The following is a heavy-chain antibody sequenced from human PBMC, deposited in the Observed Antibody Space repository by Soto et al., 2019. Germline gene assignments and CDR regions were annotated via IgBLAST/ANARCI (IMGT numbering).Heavy chain of an antibody. CDR2: ISYDGSNK. CDR3: AKPLYYDSSGCDY. Sequence: GGSLRLSCAASGFTFSSYGMHWVCQAPGKGLEWVAVISYDGSNKYYADSVKGRFTISRDNSKNTLYLQMNSLRAEDTAVYYCAKPLYYDSSGCDYWGQGTLVTVSS. J-gene: IGHJ4*02. V-gene: IGHV3-30*18. D-gene: IGHD3-22*01. CDR1: GFTFSSYG.